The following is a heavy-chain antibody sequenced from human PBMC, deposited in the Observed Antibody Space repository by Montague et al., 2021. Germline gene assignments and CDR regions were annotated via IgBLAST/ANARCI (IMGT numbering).Heavy chain of an antibody. CDR1: GFTFSSYA. CDR2: ISGSGGST. Sequence: SLRLSCAASGFTFSSYAMSWVRQAPGKGLEWVSAISGSGGSTYYADSVKGRFTISRDNSKNTLSLQMNSLRAEDTAVYYCAKGGGTSRQVRSFDPWGQGTLVTVSS. V-gene: IGHV3-23*01. J-gene: IGHJ5*02. D-gene: IGHD2-2*01. CDR3: AKGGGTSRQVRSFDP.